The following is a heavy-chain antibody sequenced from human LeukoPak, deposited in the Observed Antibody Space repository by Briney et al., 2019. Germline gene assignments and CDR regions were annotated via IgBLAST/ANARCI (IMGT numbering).Heavy chain of an antibody. CDR3: TTFRVATTGPKYYFDN. CDR1: GLTLTNAW. CDR2: NKSKTDGGTT. V-gene: IGHV3-15*01. J-gene: IGHJ4*02. D-gene: IGHD1-1*01. Sequence: GGSLRLSCAVWGLTLTNAWVIWVRQAPGEGLEWVGRNKSKTDGGTTDYAEPVKGRVTISRDDLQNTVYLQVNSLETEDTAVYYCTTFRVATTGPKYYFDNWGQGTRVTVSS.